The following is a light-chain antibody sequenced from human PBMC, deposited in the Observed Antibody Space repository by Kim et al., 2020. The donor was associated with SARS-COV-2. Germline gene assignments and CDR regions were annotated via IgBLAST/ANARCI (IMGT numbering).Light chain of an antibody. V-gene: IGKV1-17*03. Sequence: ASVGDRVTITCRASQGIGNYLAWFQQKPGKVPERLIYATSSLQSGVPSRFSGSGSGTKFALTISSLQPEDFATYYCLQHSAYPYTFGQGTKVDIK. CDR3: LQHSAYPYT. J-gene: IGKJ2*01. CDR1: QGIGNY. CDR2: ATS.